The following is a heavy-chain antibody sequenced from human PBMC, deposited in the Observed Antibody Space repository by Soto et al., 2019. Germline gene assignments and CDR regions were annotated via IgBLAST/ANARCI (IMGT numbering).Heavy chain of an antibody. CDR3: VRTNSRGQWAAWY. CDR1: GDSVSSGRYY. V-gene: IGHV4-61*01. J-gene: IGHJ4*02. CDR2: IQSSGNT. D-gene: IGHD3-22*01. Sequence: LSFTCIVSGDSVSSGRYYWTWIRQAPGMRLEGTGYIQSSGNTNYNPSLKSRVTISVATSKNQFSLNLSSVTAADTAVYYCVRTNSRGQWAAWYWGQRTLVTVSS.